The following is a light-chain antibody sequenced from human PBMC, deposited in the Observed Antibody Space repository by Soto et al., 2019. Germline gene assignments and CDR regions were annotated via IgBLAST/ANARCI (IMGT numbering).Light chain of an antibody. J-gene: IGKJ2*01. CDR2: GAS. CDR1: QSVSSSY. V-gene: IGKV3-20*01. Sequence: EIVLTQSPGTLSLSPGERATLSCRASQSVSSSYLVWYQQKPGQAPRLLISGASSRATGIPGRFSGSGSGTDFTLTISRLEPEDFAVYYCQQHTSSPHMYTFGQGTKLEIK. CDR3: QQHTSSPHMYT.